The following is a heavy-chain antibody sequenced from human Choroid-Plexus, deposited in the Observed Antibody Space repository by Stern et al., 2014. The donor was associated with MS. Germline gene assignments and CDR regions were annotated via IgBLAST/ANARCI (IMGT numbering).Heavy chain of an antibody. J-gene: IGHJ5*02. CDR3: AKDRQYLTYFFDH. CDR1: GFTFGSCA. V-gene: IGHV3-30*18. Sequence: VQLVQSGGGVVQPGRPLRLSCVASGFTFGSCAMHWVRQAPGKGLEWGAGVSYDGSNKYYADSVKGRFTISRDNSQNTLYMQMSRLRPEDTAVYYCAKDRQYLTYFFDHWGQGSLVTVSS. CDR2: VSYDGSNK. D-gene: IGHD2/OR15-2a*01.